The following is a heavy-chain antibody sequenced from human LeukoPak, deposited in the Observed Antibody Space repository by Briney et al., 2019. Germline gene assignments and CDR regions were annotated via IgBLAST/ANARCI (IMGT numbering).Heavy chain of an antibody. CDR2: INGAGSNT. Sequence: GGSLRLSCAAPGVTFSNYAMTWVRQAPGKGLEWVSSINGAGSNTYYADSVKGRFTISRDNSKNTLYLQMNSLRAEDTAVYYCAKYFGGWYEDYWGQGTLVTVSS. D-gene: IGHD6-19*01. CDR3: AKYFGGWYEDY. J-gene: IGHJ4*02. CDR1: GVTFSNYA. V-gene: IGHV3-23*01.